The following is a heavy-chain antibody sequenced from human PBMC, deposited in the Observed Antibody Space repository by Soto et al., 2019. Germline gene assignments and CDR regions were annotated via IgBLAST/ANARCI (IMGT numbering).Heavy chain of an antibody. CDR1: GFTFTSYA. CDR2: VSSGGST. D-gene: IGHD2-15*01. V-gene: IGHV3-23*01. CDR3: AKRRGAGGHFDY. Sequence: EVQLLESGGGLVQPEGSLRLSCAASGFTFTSYAMGWVRQAPGKGLEWVSVVSSGGSTYYADSVTGRFTVSRDNSKNTLSLQMNSLRAEDTAVDYCAKRRGAGGHFDYWGQGALVTVSS. J-gene: IGHJ4*02.